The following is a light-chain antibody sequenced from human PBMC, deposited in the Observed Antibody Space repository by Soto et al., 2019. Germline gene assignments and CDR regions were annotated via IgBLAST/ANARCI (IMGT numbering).Light chain of an antibody. CDR3: SSYTGSSYV. CDR1: SSDVGYYNR. Sequence: QSALTQPPSVSGSPGQSVTISCTGTSSDVGYYNRVSWYQQPPGTAPKLMVFEVSNRPSGVPDRFSGSKSGNTASLTISGLQAEDEADYYCSSYTGSSYVFGTGTKVTVL. J-gene: IGLJ1*01. CDR2: EVS. V-gene: IGLV2-18*02.